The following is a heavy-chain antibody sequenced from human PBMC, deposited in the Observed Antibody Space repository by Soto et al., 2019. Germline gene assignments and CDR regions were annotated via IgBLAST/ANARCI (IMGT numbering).Heavy chain of an antibody. CDR1: GGSISSSSYY. J-gene: IGHJ6*02. CDR2: IYYSGST. D-gene: IGHD3-10*01. Sequence: SETLSLTCTVSGGSISSSSYYWGWIRQPPGKGLEWIGSIYYSGSTYYNPSLKSRVTISVDTSKNQFSLKLSSVTAADTAVYYCARHNRYYYGAGNSYYGMDVWAQGTTVTVSS. CDR3: ARHNRYYYGAGNSYYGMDV. V-gene: IGHV4-39*01.